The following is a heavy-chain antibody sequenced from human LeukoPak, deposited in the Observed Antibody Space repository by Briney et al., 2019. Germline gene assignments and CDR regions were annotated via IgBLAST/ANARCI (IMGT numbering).Heavy chain of an antibody. CDR2: INPSSGVA. CDR3: ARTYYYDSSGANDAFNI. CDR1: GYTFTGYF. Sequence: ASVTVSCTASGYTFTGYFLHWVRQAPGQGLEWMGWINPSSGVANYAQKFQGWVTMTRDTSISTAYMELSRLKSDDTAVYYCARTYYYDSSGANDAFNIWAKGQWSPSLQ. J-gene: IGHJ3*02. V-gene: IGHV1-2*04. D-gene: IGHD3-22*01.